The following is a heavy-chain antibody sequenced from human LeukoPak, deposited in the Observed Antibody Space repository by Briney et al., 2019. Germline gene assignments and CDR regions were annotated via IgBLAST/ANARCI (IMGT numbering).Heavy chain of an antibody. D-gene: IGHD3-10*01. Sequence: PSETLSLTCTVSGGSISSGSYYWSWIRQPAGKGLEWIGRIYTSGSTNYNPSLKSRVTISVDTSKNQFSLKLSSVTAADTAVYYCARGLWDYWGQGTLVTVSS. CDR2: IYTSGST. CDR3: ARGLWDY. CDR1: GGSISSGSYY. V-gene: IGHV4-61*02. J-gene: IGHJ4*02.